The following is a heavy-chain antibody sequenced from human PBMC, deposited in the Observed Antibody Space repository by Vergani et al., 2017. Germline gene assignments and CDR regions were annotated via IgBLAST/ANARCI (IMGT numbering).Heavy chain of an antibody. Sequence: EVEVVESGGGLVQPGGSLRLSCAASGFRFSNYWMHWLRQAPGKGLEWVAAIKGDGSAKQYVESEKGRFTISRDNSKNTLYLYMNSLRADDTAVYYCAKDPRLKEDYYYYYMDVWGKGTTVTVSS. CDR3: AKDPRLKEDYYYYYMDV. J-gene: IGHJ6*03. CDR2: IKGDGSAK. CDR1: GFRFSNYW. V-gene: IGHV3-7*01.